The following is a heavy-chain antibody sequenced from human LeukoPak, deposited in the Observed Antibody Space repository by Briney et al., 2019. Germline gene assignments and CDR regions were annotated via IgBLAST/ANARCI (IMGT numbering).Heavy chain of an antibody. Sequence: ASVKVSCKASGYTFTSYDINWVRQATGQGLEWVGWMNPNSGNTGYAQKFQGRVTMTRNTSISTAYMELSSLRSEDTAVYYCARAPGAPTYYYDSSGYYYWGQGTLVTVSS. V-gene: IGHV1-8*01. CDR1: GYTFTSYD. CDR3: ARAPGAPTYYYDSSGYYY. D-gene: IGHD3-22*01. CDR2: MNPNSGNT. J-gene: IGHJ4*02.